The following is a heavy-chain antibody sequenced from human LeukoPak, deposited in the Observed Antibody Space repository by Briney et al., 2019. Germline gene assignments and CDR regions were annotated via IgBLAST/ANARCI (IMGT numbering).Heavy chain of an antibody. CDR3: ARLRIAAGDIFDY. V-gene: IGHV4-39*01. Sequence: SETLSLTCTVSGGSINSSSYYWGWIRQPPGKGLEWIGTIYYTGNTYYNPSLKSRVTISVDTSKNQFSLNLRTVTAADTAVYYCARLRIAAGDIFDYWGQGTLATVSS. CDR2: IYYTGNT. J-gene: IGHJ4*02. D-gene: IGHD6-13*01. CDR1: GGSINSSSYY.